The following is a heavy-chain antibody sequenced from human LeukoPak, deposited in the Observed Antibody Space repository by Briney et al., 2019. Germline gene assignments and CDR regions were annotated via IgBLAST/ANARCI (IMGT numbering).Heavy chain of an antibody. CDR2: IYYSGST. V-gene: IGHV4-59*01. CDR3: ARDNGDYYDSSGYPQWYYYGMDV. D-gene: IGHD3-22*01. CDR1: GGSISSYY. Sequence: SETLSLTCTVSGGSISSYYWSWIRQPPGRGLEWIGYIYYSGSTNYNPSLKSRVTISVDTSKNQFSLKLSSVTAADTAVYYCARDNGDYYDSSGYPQWYYYGMDVWGQGTTVTVSS. J-gene: IGHJ6*02.